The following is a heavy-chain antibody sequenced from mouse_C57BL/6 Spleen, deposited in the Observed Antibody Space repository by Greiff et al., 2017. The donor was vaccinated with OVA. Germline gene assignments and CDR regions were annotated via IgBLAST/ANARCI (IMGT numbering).Heavy chain of an antibody. V-gene: IGHV1-53*01. Sequence: QVQLKQPGTELVKPGASVKLSCKASGYTFTSYWMHWVKQRPGQGLEWIGNINPSNGGTNYNEKFKSKATLTVDKSSSTAYMQLSSLTSEDSAVYYCARLRFYYYAMDYWGQGTSVTVSS. CDR3: ARLRFYYYAMDY. J-gene: IGHJ4*01. CDR2: INPSNGGT. CDR1: GYTFTSYW.